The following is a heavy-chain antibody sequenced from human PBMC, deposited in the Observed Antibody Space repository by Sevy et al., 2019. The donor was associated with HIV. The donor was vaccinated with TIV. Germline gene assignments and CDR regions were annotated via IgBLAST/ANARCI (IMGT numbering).Heavy chain of an antibody. CDR3: ATSRSGYFDSSGYYIY. D-gene: IGHD3-22*01. V-gene: IGHV5-51*01. Sequence: GESLKISCEGSGYSFTSHWIGWVRHMPGKGLEWMGIIYPDDSETRYSPSFQGQVTFSADKSISTAYLQWSSLKASDTATYYCATSRSGYFDSSGYYIYWGQGIMVTVSS. J-gene: IGHJ4*02. CDR2: IYPDDSET. CDR1: GYSFTSHW.